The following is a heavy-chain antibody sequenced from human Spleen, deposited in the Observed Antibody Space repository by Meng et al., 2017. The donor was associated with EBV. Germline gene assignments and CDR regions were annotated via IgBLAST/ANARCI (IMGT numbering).Heavy chain of an antibody. CDR2: IYHSGAT. CDR1: GGSFTFSHW. Sequence: QVQPQESGPGLGNPSGTCSLSWFASGGSFTFSHWWSWVRQSPGKGLEWIGEIYHSGATNYNPSFESRVSMSLDKSKNQFSLHLDSVTAADTALYFCARGDVGVFPAALGKFDLWGRGTLVTVSS. J-gene: IGHJ2*01. D-gene: IGHD1-26*01. CDR3: ARGDVGVFPAALGKFDL. V-gene: IGHV4/OR15-8*02.